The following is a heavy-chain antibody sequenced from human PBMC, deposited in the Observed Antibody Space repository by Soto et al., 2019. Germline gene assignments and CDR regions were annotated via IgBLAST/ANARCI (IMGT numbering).Heavy chain of an antibody. CDR3: ARDSVYYGSGSYYRSYYYGMDV. J-gene: IGHJ6*02. V-gene: IGHV4-59*12. CDR2: IFHSGST. D-gene: IGHD3-10*01. Sequence: SETLSLTCTVSDASMNAFYWSWIRLPPGKGLEWIGYIFHSGSTIYNPSLKSRVTMSINTSKNQFSLKLSSVTAADTAVYYCARDSVYYGSGSYYRSYYYGMDVWGQGTTVTVSS. CDR1: DASMNAFY.